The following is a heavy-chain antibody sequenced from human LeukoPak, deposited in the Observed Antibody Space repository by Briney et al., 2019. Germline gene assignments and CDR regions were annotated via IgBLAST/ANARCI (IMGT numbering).Heavy chain of an antibody. CDR1: GYTFTSYG. J-gene: IGHJ4*02. Sequence: ASVKVSCKASGYTFTSYGISWVRQDPGQGLEWMGWISAYNGNTNYAQKLQGRVTMTTDTSTSTAYMELRSLRSDDTAVYYCARVVPGVAGTAPWDYWGQGTLVTVSS. CDR2: ISAYNGNT. D-gene: IGHD6-19*01. CDR3: ARVVPGVAGTAPWDY. V-gene: IGHV1-18*01.